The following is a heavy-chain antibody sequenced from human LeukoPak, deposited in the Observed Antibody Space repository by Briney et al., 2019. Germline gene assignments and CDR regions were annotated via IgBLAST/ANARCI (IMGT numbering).Heavy chain of an antibody. CDR1: GGSFSGYY. CDR2: IYHSGST. CDR3: ARGRYGAYGDY. V-gene: IGHV4-34*01. D-gene: IGHD4/OR15-4a*01. Sequence: SETLSLTCAVYGGSFSGYYWTWIRQPPGKGLEWIGEIYHSGSTNYNPSLKGRVTISVDTSKNQFSLKLTSVTAADTAVYYCARGRYGAYGDYWGQGTLVTVSS. J-gene: IGHJ4*02.